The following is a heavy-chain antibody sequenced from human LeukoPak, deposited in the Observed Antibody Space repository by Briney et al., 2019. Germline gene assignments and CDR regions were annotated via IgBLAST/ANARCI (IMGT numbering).Heavy chain of an antibody. CDR1: GGTFSSYA. J-gene: IGHJ6*03. V-gene: IGHV1-69*05. D-gene: IGHD3-16*02. Sequence: ASVKVSCKASGGTFSSYAISWVRQAPGQGLEWMGGIIPIFGTANYAQKFQGRVTITTDKSTSTAYMELSSLRSEDTAVYYCAKIDYVWGSYRGFKGKYYYMDVWGKGTTVTVSS. CDR3: AKIDYVWGSYRGFKGKYYYMDV. CDR2: IIPIFGTA.